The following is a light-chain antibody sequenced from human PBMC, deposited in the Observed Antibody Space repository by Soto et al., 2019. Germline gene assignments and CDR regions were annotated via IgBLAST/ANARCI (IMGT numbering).Light chain of an antibody. Sequence: DIQMTQSPSAKSASVGDRVTITCRASQGISKYLAWFQQKPGKGPKRLIYAASSLQSGVPARFSGSGSGTEFTLTISSLQPEDFGTYYCLQHTSYPWTFGQGTKVEIK. CDR3: LQHTSYPWT. J-gene: IGKJ1*01. CDR2: AAS. V-gene: IGKV1-17*03. CDR1: QGISKY.